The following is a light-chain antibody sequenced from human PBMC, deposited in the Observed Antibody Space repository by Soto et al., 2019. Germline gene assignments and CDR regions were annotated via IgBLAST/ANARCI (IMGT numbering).Light chain of an antibody. J-gene: IGKJ5*01. CDR2: GAS. Sequence: VMTQSPATLSVSPGERATLSCRASQTVSSHLAWYQQKPGQAPRLLIYGASTRATDVPARFSGSGSGTDFTLTISSLEPEDFAVYYCQQYGSSHITFGQGTRLEIK. CDR3: QQYGSSHIT. V-gene: IGKV3-15*01. CDR1: QTVSSH.